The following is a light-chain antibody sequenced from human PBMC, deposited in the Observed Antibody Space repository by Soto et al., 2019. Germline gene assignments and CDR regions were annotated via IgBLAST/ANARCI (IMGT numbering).Light chain of an antibody. CDR1: QSVRRSW. CDR3: PRGGMTVTSVLAHLRT. CDR2: GAS. V-gene: IGKV3-20*01. Sequence: EIALTQSPGTLSLSPGERATLSCRARQSVRRSWLACYQEKPGQAPRLLLSGASTRATGIPDSFSGSGSGTDFYLTFSRLEPEDLAAYNCPRGGMTVTSVLAHLRTFGQGTKV. J-gene: IGKJ1*01.